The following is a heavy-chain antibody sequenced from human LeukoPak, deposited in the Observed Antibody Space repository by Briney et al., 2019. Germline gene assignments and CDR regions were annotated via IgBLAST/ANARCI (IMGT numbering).Heavy chain of an antibody. CDR3: ARDYSGSYTEGVDY. D-gene: IGHD1-26*01. CDR1: GGSISSSSYY. V-gene: IGHV4-39*07. Sequence: SETLSLTCTVSGGSISSSSYYWGWIRQPPGKGLEWIGSIYHSGSTYYNPSLKSRVTISVDTSKNQFSLKLSSVTAADTAVYYCARDYSGSYTEGVDYWGQGALVTVSS. CDR2: IYHSGST. J-gene: IGHJ4*02.